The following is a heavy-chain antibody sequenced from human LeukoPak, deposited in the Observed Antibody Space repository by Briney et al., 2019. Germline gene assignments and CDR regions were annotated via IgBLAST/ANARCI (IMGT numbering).Heavy chain of an antibody. D-gene: IGHD3-16*01. CDR3: ARDLGSYGWGNHFDY. CDR2: ITRTSDYK. CDR1: GFTFSSYS. V-gene: IGHV3-21*01. J-gene: IGHJ4*02. Sequence: GGSLRLSCAASGFTFSSYSMNWVRQAPGKGLEWISSITRTSDYKYYADSVRGRFTVSRDNSKNTVYLHMSSLKPEDTAVYYCARDLGSYGWGNHFDYWGQGTLVAVSS.